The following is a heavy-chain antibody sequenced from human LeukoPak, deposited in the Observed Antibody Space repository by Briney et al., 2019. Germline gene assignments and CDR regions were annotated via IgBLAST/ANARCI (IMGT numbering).Heavy chain of an antibody. CDR1: GLIVSSNY. V-gene: IGHV3-30-3*01. CDR3: ASAYDSSGYSFFTLDY. J-gene: IGHJ4*02. D-gene: IGHD3-22*01. Sequence: PGGSLRLSCAASGLIVSSNYMSWVRQAPGKGLEWVAVISYDGSNKYYADSVKGRFTISRDNSKNTLYLQMNSLRAEDTAVYYCASAYDSSGYSFFTLDYWGQGTLVTVSS. CDR2: ISYDGSNK.